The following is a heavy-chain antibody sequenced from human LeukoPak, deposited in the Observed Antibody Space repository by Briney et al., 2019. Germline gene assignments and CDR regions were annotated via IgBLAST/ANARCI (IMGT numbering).Heavy chain of an antibody. CDR3: ARWDPTGWYLDY. J-gene: IGHJ4*02. Sequence: SQTLSLTCTVSGGSISSGSYYWSWIRQPAGKGLEWIGRIYTSGSTNYNPSLKSRVTISVDTSKNQFSLKLSSVTAADTAVYYCARWDPTGWYLDYWGQGTLVTVSS. V-gene: IGHV4-61*02. CDR1: GGSISSGSYY. CDR2: IYTSGST. D-gene: IGHD1-14*01.